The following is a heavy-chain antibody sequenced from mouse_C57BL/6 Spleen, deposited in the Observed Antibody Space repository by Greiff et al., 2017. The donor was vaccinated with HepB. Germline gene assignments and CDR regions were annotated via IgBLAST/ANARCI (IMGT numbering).Heavy chain of an antibody. CDR3: ARYIAGRGGYFDV. Sequence: EVMLVESGGGLVQPGGSLSLSCAASGFTFTDYYMSWVRQPPGKALEWLGFIRNKANGYTTEYSASVKGRFTISRDNSQSILYLQMNALRAEDRATYCGARYIAGRGGYFDVWGTGTTVTVSS. CDR2: IRNKANGYTT. D-gene: IGHD4-1*01. CDR1: GFTFTDYY. J-gene: IGHJ1*03. V-gene: IGHV7-3*01.